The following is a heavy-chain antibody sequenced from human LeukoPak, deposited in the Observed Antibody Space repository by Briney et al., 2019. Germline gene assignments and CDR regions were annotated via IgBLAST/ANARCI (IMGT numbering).Heavy chain of an antibody. J-gene: IGHJ4*02. CDR2: MSYDGSNK. D-gene: IGHD2-15*01. CDR3: AKEGYGSNWYFDY. CDR1: GFTFSSYG. Sequence: PGRSLRLSCAASGFTFSSYGIHWVRQAPGKGLEWVAAMSYDGSNKYYADSVKGRFTISRDNSKNTLDLQMNSLRAEDTAVSYCAKEGYGSNWYFDYWGQGTLVTVSS. V-gene: IGHV3-30*18.